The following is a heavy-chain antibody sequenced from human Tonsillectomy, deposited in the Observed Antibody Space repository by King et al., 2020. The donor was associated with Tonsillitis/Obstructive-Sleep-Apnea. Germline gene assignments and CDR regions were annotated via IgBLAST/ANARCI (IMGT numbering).Heavy chain of an antibody. J-gene: IGHJ4*02. D-gene: IGHD7-27*01. CDR1: GVTFSSYA. Sequence: VQLVESGGGVVQPGRSLRLSCAAYGVTFSSYAMHWVRQAPGKGLEWVAVIWYDGSNKYYADSVKGRFTISRNNSNNTVYLQMNSLRAEDTAVYYCAREGLNWGSDYWGQGTLVTVSS. CDR3: AREGLNWGSDY. V-gene: IGHV3-33*01. CDR2: IWYDGSNK.